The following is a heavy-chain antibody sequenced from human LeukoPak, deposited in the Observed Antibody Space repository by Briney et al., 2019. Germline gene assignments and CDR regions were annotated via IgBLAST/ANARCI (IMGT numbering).Heavy chain of an antibody. Sequence: YSMSWVRQAAGKGREWVSSISSSSSYIYYADSVKGRFTISRHNAKNSLYLQMNSLRAEDTAVYYCARVRWIAAAGSLDYWGQGTLVTVS. J-gene: IGHJ4*02. CDR1: YS. CDR3: ARVRWIAAAGSLDY. CDR2: ISSSSSYI. V-gene: IGHV3-21*01. D-gene: IGHD6-13*01.